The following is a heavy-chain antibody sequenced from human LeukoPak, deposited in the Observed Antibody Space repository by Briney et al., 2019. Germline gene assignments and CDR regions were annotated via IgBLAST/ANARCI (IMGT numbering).Heavy chain of an antibody. CDR2: IIPIFGTA. V-gene: IGHV1-69*06. J-gene: IGHJ5*02. Sequence: GASVKVSCKASGYTFTSYDINWVRQATGQGLEWMGGIIPIFGTANYAQKFQGRVTITADKSTSTAYMELSSLRSEDTAVYHCVFASHPGIAAAGAQGDNWFDPWGQGTLVTVSS. D-gene: IGHD6-13*01. CDR3: VFASHPGIAAAGAQGDNWFDP. CDR1: GYTFTSYD.